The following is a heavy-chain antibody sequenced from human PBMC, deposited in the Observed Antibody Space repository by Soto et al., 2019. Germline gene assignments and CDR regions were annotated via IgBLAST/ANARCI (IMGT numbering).Heavy chain of an antibody. CDR2: IWYDGSNK. CDR1: GFTFSSYG. D-gene: IGHD2-15*01. Sequence: GGSLRLSCAASGFTFSSYGMHWVRQAPGKGLEWVAVIWYDGSNKYYADSVKDRFTISRDNSKNTLYLQMNSLRAEDTAVYYCARADIVVVVAATFNYYYGMDVWGQGTTVTVSS. CDR3: ARADIVVVVAATFNYYYGMDV. J-gene: IGHJ6*02. V-gene: IGHV3-33*01.